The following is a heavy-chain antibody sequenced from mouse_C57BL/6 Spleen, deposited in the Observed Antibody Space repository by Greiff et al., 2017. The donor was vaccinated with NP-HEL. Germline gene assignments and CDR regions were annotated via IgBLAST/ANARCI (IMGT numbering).Heavy chain of an antibody. CDR2: IWTGGGT. J-gene: IGHJ1*03. Sequence: VQRVESGPGLVAPSQSLSITCTVSGFSLTSYAISWVRQPPGKGLEWLGVIWTGGGTNYNSALKSRLSISKDNSKSQVFLKMNSLQTDDTARYYCARKRGSSYEGYFDVWGTGTTVTVSS. CDR3: ARKRGSSYEGYFDV. D-gene: IGHD1-1*01. CDR1: GFSLTSYA. V-gene: IGHV2-9-1*01.